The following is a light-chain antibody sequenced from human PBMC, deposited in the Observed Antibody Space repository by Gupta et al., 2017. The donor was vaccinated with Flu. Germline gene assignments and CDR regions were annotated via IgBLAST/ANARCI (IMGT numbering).Light chain of an antibody. J-gene: IGLJ1*01. V-gene: IGLV3-1*01. CDR1: KLGNKY. CDR2: QDT. CDR3: QAWDSSTPYV. Sequence: SYELTQPPSVSVSPGQTASITCSGDKLGNKYASWYQQKPGQSPVLVIYQDTKRPSGVPERFSGSNSGNTATLTISGTQARDEADYYCQAWDSSTPYVFGPGTKVTVL.